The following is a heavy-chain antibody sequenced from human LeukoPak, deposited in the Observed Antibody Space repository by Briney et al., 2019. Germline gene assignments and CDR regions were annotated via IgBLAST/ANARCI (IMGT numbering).Heavy chain of an antibody. V-gene: IGHV3-21*01. Sequence: GGSLRLSCAASGFTFSSYSMNWVRQAPGKGLEWVSSISSSSSYIYYADSVKGRFTISRDNAKNSLYLQMNSLRAEDTAVYYCARDLRGYSGYGDYWGQGTLVTVSS. CDR2: ISSSSSYI. D-gene: IGHD5-12*01. CDR3: ARDLRGYSGYGDY. J-gene: IGHJ4*02. CDR1: GFTFSSYS.